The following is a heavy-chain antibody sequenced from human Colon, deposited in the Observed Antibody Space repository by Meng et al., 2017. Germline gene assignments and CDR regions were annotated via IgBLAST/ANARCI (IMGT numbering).Heavy chain of an antibody. D-gene: IGHD6-19*01. V-gene: IGHV4-34*01. CDR1: VGSFSGYS. CDR3: ARERLSSGWYGGRWFDP. Sequence: QGQHQQLGASLFEPPATLSLTCAVYVGSFSGYSWSWIRQPPGKGLEWIGEINHSGSTNYNPSLKSRVTISVDTSKNQFSLKLSSVTAADTAVYYCARERLSSGWYGGRWFDPWGQGTLVTVSS. J-gene: IGHJ5*02. CDR2: INHSGST.